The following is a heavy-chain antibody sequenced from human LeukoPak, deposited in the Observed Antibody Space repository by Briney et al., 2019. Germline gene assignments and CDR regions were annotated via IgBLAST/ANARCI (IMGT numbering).Heavy chain of an antibody. J-gene: IGHJ4*02. V-gene: IGHV3-21*01. CDR1: GFTFSSYS. CDR3: ARAPYDSSGYPFDY. Sequence: GGSLRLSCAASGFTFSSYSMNWVRQAPGKGLEWVSSISSSSSYIYYADSVSGRFTISRDNAKNSLYLQMNSLRAGDTAVYYCARAPYDSSGYPFDYWGQGTLVTVSS. D-gene: IGHD3-22*01. CDR2: ISSSSSYI.